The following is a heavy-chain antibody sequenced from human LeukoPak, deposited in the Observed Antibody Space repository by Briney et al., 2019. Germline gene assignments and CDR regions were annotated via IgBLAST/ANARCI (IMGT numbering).Heavy chain of an antibody. CDR3: AFSRYYLQGSYYYMDV. V-gene: IGHV1-18*01. CDR2: ISAYNGNT. D-gene: IGHD2/OR15-2a*01. J-gene: IGHJ6*03. CDR1: GYTFTSYG. Sequence: GASVKVSCKASGYTFTSYGISWVRQAPGQGLEWMGWISAYNGNTNYAQKLQGRVTMTTDTSTSTAYMELRSLRSDVTAVYYCAFSRYYLQGSYYYMDVWGKGTTVTVSS.